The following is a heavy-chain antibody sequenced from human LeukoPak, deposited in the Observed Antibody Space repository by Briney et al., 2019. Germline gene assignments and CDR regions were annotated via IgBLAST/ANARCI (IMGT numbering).Heavy chain of an antibody. CDR2: ISGSGGST. Sequence: GGSLRLSCAASGFTFRSYAMNWVRQAPGKGLEWVSAISGSGGSTYYADSVKGRFTISRDNSKNTLYLQMTSLRAEDTAVYYCARGGSYLSAFDIWGQGTMVTVSS. J-gene: IGHJ3*02. CDR3: ARGGSYLSAFDI. V-gene: IGHV3-23*01. D-gene: IGHD1-26*01. CDR1: GFTFRSYA.